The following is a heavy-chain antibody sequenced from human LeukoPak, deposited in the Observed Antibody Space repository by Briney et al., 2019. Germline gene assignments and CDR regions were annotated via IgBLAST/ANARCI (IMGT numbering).Heavy chain of an antibody. CDR3: ARGGEYGTGSYYRGSFDY. CDR2: IRTTAEGAKYA. D-gene: IGHD3-10*01. CDR1: GFGFTDYP. V-gene: IGHV3-48*02. J-gene: IGHJ4*02. Sequence: GGSLRLSCATSGFGFTDYPMNWVRQAPGKGLEWISNIRTTAEGAKYAYYADSVKGRVTISRDDGKNTLYLHMNSLRDDDRAVYDCARGGEYGTGSYYRGSFDYWGQGILVTVSS.